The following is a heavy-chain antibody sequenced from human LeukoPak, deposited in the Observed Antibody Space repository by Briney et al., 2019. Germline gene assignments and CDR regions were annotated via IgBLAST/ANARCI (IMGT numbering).Heavy chain of an antibody. J-gene: IGHJ3*02. Sequence: SETLSLTCAVSGGIRSYYLSWIRQPPGQELGWIGYIYYSGSTNYNPSLTSRVTISGDTSKNKFSLKLSSVTAADTAVYYCARDLTIGAFDIWGQGKIVTVSS. CDR2: IYYSGST. CDR3: ARDLTIGAFDI. V-gene: IGHV4-59*01. CDR1: GGIRSYY.